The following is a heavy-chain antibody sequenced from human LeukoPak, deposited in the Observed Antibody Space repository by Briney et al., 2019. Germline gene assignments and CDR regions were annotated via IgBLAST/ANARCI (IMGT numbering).Heavy chain of an antibody. CDR3: ARDHVNMVVVAGAYFDY. D-gene: IGHD3-22*01. CDR2: ISYDGSNK. Sequence: GRSLRLSCAASGFTFSSYAMHWVRQAPGKGLEWVAVISYDGSNKYYADSVKGRFTISRDNSKNTLYLQMNSLRAEDAAVYYCARDHVNMVVVAGAYFDYRGQGNLVTVSS. CDR1: GFTFSSYA. V-gene: IGHV3-30-3*01. J-gene: IGHJ4*02.